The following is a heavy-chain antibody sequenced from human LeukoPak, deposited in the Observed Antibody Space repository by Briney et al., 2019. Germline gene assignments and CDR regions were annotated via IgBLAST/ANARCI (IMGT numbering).Heavy chain of an antibody. CDR2: ISSGSTTI. J-gene: IGHJ4*02. D-gene: IGHD6-6*01. Sequence: GGSLRLSCAASGFTFSTYSMNWVRQAPGKGLEWVSYISSGSTTIHYADSVKGRFTISRDNSKNTLYLQMNSLRAEDTAVYYCARGPYSSSLYYWGQGTLVTVSS. V-gene: IGHV3-48*01. CDR1: GFTFSTYS. CDR3: ARGPYSSSLYY.